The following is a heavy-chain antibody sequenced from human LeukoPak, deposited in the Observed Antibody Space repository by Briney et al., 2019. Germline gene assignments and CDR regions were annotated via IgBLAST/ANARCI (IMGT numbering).Heavy chain of an antibody. V-gene: IGHV4-39*01. J-gene: IGHJ2*01. CDR2: IYYSGST. Sequence: SETLSLTCTVSGGSISSSSYYWGWIRQPPGKGLEWIGSIYYSGSTYDNPSLKSRVTISVDTSKNQFSLKLSSVTAADTAVCYCARHRMISSSSYWYFDLWGRGTLVTVSS. CDR3: ARHRMISSSSYWYFDL. D-gene: IGHD6-13*01. CDR1: GGSISSSSYY.